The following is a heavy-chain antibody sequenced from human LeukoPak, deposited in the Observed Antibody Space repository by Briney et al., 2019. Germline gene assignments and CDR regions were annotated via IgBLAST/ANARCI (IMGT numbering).Heavy chain of an antibody. Sequence: PGGSLRLSCAASGFTFSSYAMSWIRQPPGKGLEWIGEINHSGSTNYNPSLKSRVTISVDTSKNQFSLKLSSVTAEDTAVYYCARDLSEPHWYSSGWSLDVWGQGTTVTVSS. CDR3: ARDLSEPHWYSSGWSLDV. J-gene: IGHJ6*02. V-gene: IGHV4-34*01. D-gene: IGHD6-19*01. CDR2: INHSGST. CDR1: GFTFSSYA.